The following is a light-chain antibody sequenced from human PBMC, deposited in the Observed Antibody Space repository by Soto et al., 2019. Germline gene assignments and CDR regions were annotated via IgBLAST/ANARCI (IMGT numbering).Light chain of an antibody. CDR1: QNINTD. V-gene: IGKV1-5*01. J-gene: IGKJ1*01. Sequence: RASQNINTDLAWYQQKPGKVPNLLIYHASSLVTGVPSRFSGSGSGTEFTLTISSLQPDDFAAYYCQQYSTLWTFGQGTKVDIK. CDR3: QQYSTLWT. CDR2: HAS.